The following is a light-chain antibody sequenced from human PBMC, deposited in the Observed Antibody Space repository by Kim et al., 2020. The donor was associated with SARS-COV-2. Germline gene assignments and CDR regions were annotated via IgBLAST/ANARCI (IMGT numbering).Light chain of an antibody. J-gene: IGKJ5*01. Sequence: AIRMTQSPSSLSASTGDRVTITCRASQGISSYLAWYQQKPGKAPKLLIYAASTLQSGVPSRFSGSGSGTDFTLTISCLQSEDFATYYCQQYYTYPSTFGPGTRLEIK. CDR2: AAS. V-gene: IGKV1-8*01. CDR3: QQYYTYPST. CDR1: QGISSY.